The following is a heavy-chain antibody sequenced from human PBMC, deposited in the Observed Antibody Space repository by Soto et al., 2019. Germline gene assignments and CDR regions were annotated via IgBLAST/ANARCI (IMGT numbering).Heavy chain of an antibody. V-gene: IGHV4-39*01. D-gene: IGHD3-10*01. Sequence: QLQLQESGPGLVKPSETLSLTCTVSGGSISSSSYYWGWIRQPPGKGLEWIGSIYYSGSTYYNPSLKSRVTISVDTSKNQFSLKLSSVTAADTAVYYCATAAPVLLWFGEPPRGAFDIWGQGTMVTVSS. CDR2: IYYSGST. CDR1: GGSISSSSYY. J-gene: IGHJ3*02. CDR3: ATAAPVLLWFGEPPRGAFDI.